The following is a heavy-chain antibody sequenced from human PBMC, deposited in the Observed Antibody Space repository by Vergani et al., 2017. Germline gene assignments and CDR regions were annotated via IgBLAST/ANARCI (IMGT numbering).Heavy chain of an antibody. J-gene: IGHJ4*02. CDR3: ASIPFSGYGLGDY. Sequence: QVQLVQSGAEVKKPGASVKVSCKASGYTFTSYDINWVRQATGQGLEWMGWMNPNSGNTGYAQKFQGRVTMTRDTSTSTVYMELSSLRSEDTAVYYCASIPFSGYGLGDYWGQGTLVTVSS. CDR2: MNPNSGNT. D-gene: IGHD5-12*01. CDR1: GYTFTSYD. V-gene: IGHV1-8*02.